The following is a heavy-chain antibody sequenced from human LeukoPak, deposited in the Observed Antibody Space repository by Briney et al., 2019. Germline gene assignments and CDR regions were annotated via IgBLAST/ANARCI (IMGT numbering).Heavy chain of an antibody. CDR3: ARQNVVPPASATDDLHYFDY. J-gene: IGHJ4*02. CDR1: GGSISSSSYY. Sequence: SETLSLTCTVSGGSISSSSYYWGWIRQPPGKGLEWIGSIYYSGSTNYNPSLKSRVTMSVDTSKNQFSLKLSSVTAADTAVYYCARQNVVPPASATDDLHYFDYWGQGTLVTVSS. D-gene: IGHD2-2*01. V-gene: IGHV4-39*07. CDR2: IYYSGST.